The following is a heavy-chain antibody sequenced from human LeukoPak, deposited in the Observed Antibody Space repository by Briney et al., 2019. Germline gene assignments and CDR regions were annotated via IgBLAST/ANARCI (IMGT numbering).Heavy chain of an antibody. D-gene: IGHD2-2*01. Sequence: GASVKVSCKASGYTFTSHGISWVRQAPGQGLEWMGWISAYNGNTNYAQKLQGRVTMTTDTSTSTAYMELRSLRSDDTAVYYCARDLYCSSTSCYWYWFDPWGQGTLVTVSS. CDR2: ISAYNGNT. V-gene: IGHV1-18*01. CDR3: ARDLYCSSTSCYWYWFDP. CDR1: GYTFTSHG. J-gene: IGHJ5*02.